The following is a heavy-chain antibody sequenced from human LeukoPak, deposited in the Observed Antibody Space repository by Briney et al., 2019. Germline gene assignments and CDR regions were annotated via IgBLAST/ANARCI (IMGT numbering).Heavy chain of an antibody. J-gene: IGHJ4*02. D-gene: IGHD3-3*01. CDR1: GFTLSTYD. CDR3: AREVRLRFLEWLSNNYFDY. V-gene: IGHV3-13*01. CDR2: FYRAGDT. Sequence: GGSLRLSCAASGFTLSTYDMHWVRQPTGESLEWVSIFYRAGDTYYPNSVKGRFTISRDNAKNSLYLQINSLRAEDTAVYYCAREVRLRFLEWLSNNYFDYWGQGTLVTVSS.